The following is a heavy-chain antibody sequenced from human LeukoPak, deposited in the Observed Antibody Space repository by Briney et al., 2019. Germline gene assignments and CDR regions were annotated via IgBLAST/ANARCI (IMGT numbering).Heavy chain of an antibody. CDR1: GGSFSGYY. CDR3: ARRGYCSSTSCYFKWFDP. D-gene: IGHD2-2*01. Sequence: SETLSLTCAVYGGSFSGYYWSWIRQPPGKGLEWIGSIYYSGSTYYNPSLKSRVTISVDTSKNQFSLKLSSVTAADTAVYYCARRGYCSSTSCYFKWFDPWGQGTLVTVSS. CDR2: IYYSGST. J-gene: IGHJ5*02. V-gene: IGHV4-34*01.